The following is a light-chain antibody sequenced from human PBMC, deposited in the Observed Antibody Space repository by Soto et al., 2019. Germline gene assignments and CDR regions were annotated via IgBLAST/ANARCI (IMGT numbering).Light chain of an antibody. V-gene: IGKV3-11*01. CDR3: QPRGVFPLP. Sequence: EIVLTQSPATLSLSPGERATLSCRASQSVGTSLAWYQQKSGQAPRLLFYESSNRATYIPARFSASGSGTDFTLTISGLEPEDFAVYYSQPRGVFPLPFGGGTKVEIK. J-gene: IGKJ4*01. CDR2: ESS. CDR1: QSVGTS.